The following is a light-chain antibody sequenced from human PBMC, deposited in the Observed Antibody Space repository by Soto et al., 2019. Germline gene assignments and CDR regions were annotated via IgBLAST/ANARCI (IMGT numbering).Light chain of an antibody. V-gene: IGKV3-15*01. J-gene: IGKJ1*01. CDR3: QQYNNWPPTWT. Sequence: EILMTQSPGTLSVSPGERATLSCRASQSVSSNLAWYQQKPGQAPRLLISDASTRATGIPARFSGSGSGTEFTLTVSSLQSEDFAGYYCQQYNNWPPTWTFGQGTKVDIK. CDR1: QSVSSN. CDR2: DAS.